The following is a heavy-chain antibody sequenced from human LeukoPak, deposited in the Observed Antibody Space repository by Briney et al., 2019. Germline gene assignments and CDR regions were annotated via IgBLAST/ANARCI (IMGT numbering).Heavy chain of an antibody. Sequence: GGSLRLSCAVSGFSFSTFGMHWVRQAPGKGLEWLAIISYTGSSKYYADSVQGRFTISRGNSKNTLYLQMDSLRAEDTGVYYCAKAGYGGGSTTTYGDSWGQGTLVTVSS. CDR3: AKAGYGGGSTTTYGDS. CDR2: ISYTGSSK. J-gene: IGHJ4*02. D-gene: IGHD2-15*01. V-gene: IGHV3-30*18. CDR1: GFSFSTFG.